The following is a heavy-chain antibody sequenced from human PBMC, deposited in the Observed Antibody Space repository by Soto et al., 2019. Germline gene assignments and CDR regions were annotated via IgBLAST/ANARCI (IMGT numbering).Heavy chain of an antibody. Sequence: PSETLSLTCAVSGGSISSGGYSWSWIRQPPGKGLEWIGYIYHSGSTYYNPSLKSRVTISVDRSKNQFSLKLSSVTAADTAVYYGARESPGTMRVVSWGQGTLVTVSS. V-gene: IGHV4-30-2*01. CDR1: GGSISSGGYS. CDR2: IYHSGST. CDR3: ARESPGTMRVVS. J-gene: IGHJ4*02. D-gene: IGHD3-22*01.